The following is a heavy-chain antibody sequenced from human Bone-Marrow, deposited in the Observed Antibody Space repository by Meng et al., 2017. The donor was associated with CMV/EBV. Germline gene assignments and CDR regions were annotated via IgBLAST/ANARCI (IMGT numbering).Heavy chain of an antibody. V-gene: IGHV3-7*01. D-gene: IGHD4-11*01. J-gene: IGHJ4*02. Sequence: GGSLRLSCVASGFTFTNYWMMWLRQAPGKGLEWVATVNQDGRDEFYLDSVKGRFTTSADKAKSSVFLQMNSLRAEDTAVYYCARDLTTIPGQNYWGQGTLVTVSS. CDR1: GFTFTNYW. CDR3: ARDLTTIPGQNY. CDR2: VNQDGRDE.